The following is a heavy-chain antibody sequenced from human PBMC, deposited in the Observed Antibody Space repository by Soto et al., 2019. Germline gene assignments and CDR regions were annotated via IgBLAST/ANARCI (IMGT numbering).Heavy chain of an antibody. D-gene: IGHD3-3*01. CDR1: GGSISTYY. CDR2: IYYSGST. Sequence: SETLSLTCSVSGGSISTYYWSWIRQPPGKGLEWIGYIYYSGSTNYNPSLKSRVTISLDTSKNQFSLKLSSVTAADTAVYYCARRVRFLEWLSYYYYYGMDVWGQGTTVTVSS. V-gene: IGHV4-59*12. CDR3: ARRVRFLEWLSYYYYYGMDV. J-gene: IGHJ6*02.